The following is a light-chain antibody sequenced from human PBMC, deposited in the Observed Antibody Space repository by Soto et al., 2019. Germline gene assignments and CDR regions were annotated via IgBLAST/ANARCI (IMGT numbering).Light chain of an antibody. J-gene: IGKJ1*01. CDR1: QDIRDD. CDR3: LQHTTFPWT. CDR2: GAS. Sequence: DIQMTQSPSSLSASIGDRVTITCRASQDIRDDLGWYQQKPGKAPKRLIFGASSLQSGVPSRFSGSGSGTEFSLTISSLQPEDFATYYCLQHTTFPWTFGQGTKVEV. V-gene: IGKV1-17*01.